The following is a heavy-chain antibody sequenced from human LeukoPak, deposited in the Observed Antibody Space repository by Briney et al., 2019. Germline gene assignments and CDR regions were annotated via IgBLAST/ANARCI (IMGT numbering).Heavy chain of an antibody. V-gene: IGHV4-61*02. D-gene: IGHD1-14*01. Sequence: SETLSLTCTVPVGSISSGSYYWSWIRQPAGKGLEWIGRIYTSGSTNYKPSLKSRVTISVDTSKNQFSLKLSSVTAADKAVYYCARDLAGGRYFDYWGQGTLVTVSS. J-gene: IGHJ4*02. CDR2: IYTSGST. CDR1: VGSISSGSYY. CDR3: ARDLAGGRYFDY.